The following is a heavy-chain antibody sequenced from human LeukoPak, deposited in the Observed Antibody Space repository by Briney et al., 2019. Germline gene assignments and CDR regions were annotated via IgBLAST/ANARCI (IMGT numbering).Heavy chain of an antibody. CDR2: IFPADSDA. J-gene: IGHJ4*02. V-gene: IGHV5-51*01. Sequence: GESLKISCKGSGYRFTSYWIGWVRQMPGKGLGWVGIIFPADSDATYSPSFEGQVTISAAKSISTAYLRWSSLKASDTAMYYCARRASGSYYTSPDYWGQGTLVTVSS. CDR1: GYRFTSYW. CDR3: ARRASGSYYTSPDY. D-gene: IGHD3-10*01.